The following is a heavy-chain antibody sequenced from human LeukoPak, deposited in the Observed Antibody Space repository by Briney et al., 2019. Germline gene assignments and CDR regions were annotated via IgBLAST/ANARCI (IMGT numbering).Heavy chain of an antibody. CDR1: GGSISSSSYS. J-gene: IGHJ5*02. V-gene: IGHV4-39*07. Sequence: SETLSLTCTVSGGSISSSSYSWGWIRQPPGKGLEWIGSIYYSGSTYYNPSLKSRVTISVDTSKNQFSLKLSSVTAADTAVYYCARDGAVVVPAATYWFDPWGQGTLVTVSS. D-gene: IGHD2-2*01. CDR2: IYYSGST. CDR3: ARDGAVVVPAATYWFDP.